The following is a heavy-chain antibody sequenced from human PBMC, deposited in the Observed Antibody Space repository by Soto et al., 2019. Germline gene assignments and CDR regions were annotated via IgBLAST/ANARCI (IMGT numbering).Heavy chain of an antibody. Sequence: PSETLSLTCAVYGGSFSSYYWSWIRQPPGKGLEWIGYIYYSGSTNYNPSLKSRVTISVDTSKNQFSLKLSSVTAADTAVYYCARDSRLRFLESYGMDVWGQGTTVTVSS. D-gene: IGHD3-3*01. J-gene: IGHJ6*02. CDR3: ARDSRLRFLESYGMDV. CDR1: GGSFSSYY. V-gene: IGHV4-59*01. CDR2: IYYSGST.